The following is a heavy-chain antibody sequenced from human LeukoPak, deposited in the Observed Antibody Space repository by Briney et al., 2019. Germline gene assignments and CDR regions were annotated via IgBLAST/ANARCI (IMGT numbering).Heavy chain of an antibody. CDR3: ARKNYGSNRWFDP. CDR1: RYTFISYD. V-gene: IGHV1-8*01. Sequence: GASVKVSCKASRYTFISYDINWVRQATGQGLEWMGWMNPNSGNTGYAQKFQVRVTMTRNTSISTAYMELSSLRSEDTAVDYCARKNYGSNRWFDPWVQGTLVTVSS. J-gene: IGHJ5*02. CDR2: MNPNSGNT. D-gene: IGHD4/OR15-4a*01.